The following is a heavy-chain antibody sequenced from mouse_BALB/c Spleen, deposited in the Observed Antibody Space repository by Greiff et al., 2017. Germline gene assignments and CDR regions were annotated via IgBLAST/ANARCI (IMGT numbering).Heavy chain of an antibody. CDR2: IDPENGDT. J-gene: IGHJ4*01. V-gene: IGHV14-4*02. Sequence: VQLQQSGAELVRPGASVKLSCTASGFNIKDYYMHWVKQRPEQGLEWIGWIDPENGDTEYAPKFQGKATMTADTSSNTAYLQLSSLTSEDTAVYYCNADYGSSYADAMDYWGQGTSVTVSS. D-gene: IGHD1-1*01. CDR1: GFNIKDYY. CDR3: NADYGSSYADAMDY.